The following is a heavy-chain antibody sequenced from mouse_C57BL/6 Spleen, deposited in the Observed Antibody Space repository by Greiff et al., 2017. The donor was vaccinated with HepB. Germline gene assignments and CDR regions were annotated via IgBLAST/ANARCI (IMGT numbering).Heavy chain of an antibody. CDR3: ARDDGYTGFAY. J-gene: IGHJ3*01. Sequence: EVQLQESGGGLVKPGGSLKLSCAASGFTFSSYAMSWVRQTPEKRLEWVATISDGGSYTYYPDNVKGRFTISRDNAKNNLYLQMSHLKSEDTAMYYCARDDGYTGFAYWGQGTLVTVSA. CDR2: ISDGGSYT. D-gene: IGHD2-3*01. V-gene: IGHV5-4*01. CDR1: GFTFSSYA.